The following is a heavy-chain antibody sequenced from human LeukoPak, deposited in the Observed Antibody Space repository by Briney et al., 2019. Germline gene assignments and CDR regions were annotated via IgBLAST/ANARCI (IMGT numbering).Heavy chain of an antibody. V-gene: IGHV3-23*01. J-gene: IGHJ4*02. D-gene: IGHD5-24*01. CDR3: AKDVRRWLQAGFDY. CDR1: GFTFSSYV. CDR2: IKGSGKST. Sequence: GGSLRLSCAASGFTFSSYVMTWVRQAPGKGLEWVSTIKGSGKSTWYADSVKGRFTISRDNSKNTLYLQMNSLRAEDTALYYCAKDVRRWLQAGFDYWGQGTLVTVSS.